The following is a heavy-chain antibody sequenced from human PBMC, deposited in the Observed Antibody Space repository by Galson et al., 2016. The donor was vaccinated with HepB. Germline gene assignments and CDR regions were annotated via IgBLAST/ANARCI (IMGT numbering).Heavy chain of an antibody. Sequence: SVKVSCKASGGTFTKNIFNWVRQAPGQGLEWMGRIIPALGVTNYAQIFQGRVTITADTSTDPVYLEMSSLTFEDTAMYFCAKVPAGTALIWGYFRYSEVRSFGIDGWGEGTTVTVSS. D-gene: IGHD4-11*01. J-gene: IGHJ6*04. CDR3: AKVPAGTALIWGYFRYSEVRSFGIDG. V-gene: IGHV1-69*02. CDR2: IIPALGVT. CDR1: GGTFTKNI.